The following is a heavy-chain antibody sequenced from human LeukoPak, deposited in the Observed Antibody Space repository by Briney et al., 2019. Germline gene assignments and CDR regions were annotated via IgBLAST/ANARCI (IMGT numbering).Heavy chain of an antibody. V-gene: IGHV1-3*03. CDR2: INAGNGNT. CDR1: GYTFTSYA. J-gene: IGHJ5*02. D-gene: IGHD2-15*01. CDR3: ARNPPDCSGGSCPYLFDP. Sequence: ASVKVSCKASGYTFTSYAMHWVRQAPGQRLEWMGWINAGNGNTKYSQEFQGRVTITRDTSASTAYVELSSLRSEDMAVYYCARNPPDCSGGSCPYLFDPWGQGTLVTVSS.